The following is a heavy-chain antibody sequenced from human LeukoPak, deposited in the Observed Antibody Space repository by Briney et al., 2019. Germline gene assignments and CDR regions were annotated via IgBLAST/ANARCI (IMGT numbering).Heavy chain of an antibody. Sequence: PGGSLRLSCAASGLTFSSYWMSWVRQAPGKGLEWVANIKQDGSEKYYVDSVQGRFTISRDNAKTSLYLQMNSLRAEDTAVYYCARGPITMVRGVPAAWGQGTLVTVSS. J-gene: IGHJ5*02. D-gene: IGHD3-10*01. CDR2: IKQDGSEK. V-gene: IGHV3-7*03. CDR3: ARGPITMVRGVPAA. CDR1: GLTFSSYW.